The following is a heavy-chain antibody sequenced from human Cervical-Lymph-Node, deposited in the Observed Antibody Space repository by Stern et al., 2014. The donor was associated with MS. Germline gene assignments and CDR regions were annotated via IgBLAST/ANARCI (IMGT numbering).Heavy chain of an antibody. V-gene: IGHV4-28*01. CDR2: IYSSGTT. D-gene: IGHD1-14*01. CDR3: ASFAEGQFYFDY. CDR1: GYAIGSSTW. Sequence: QVQLQESGPGLVKFSDTLSLTCAVSGYAIGSSTWWGWIRQPPGKGLEWIGYIYSSGTTYYSPSLKSRVTMSVDTSKNQFSLKVNSVTAVDSAVYYCASFAEGQFYFDYWGQGTLVTVSS. J-gene: IGHJ4*02.